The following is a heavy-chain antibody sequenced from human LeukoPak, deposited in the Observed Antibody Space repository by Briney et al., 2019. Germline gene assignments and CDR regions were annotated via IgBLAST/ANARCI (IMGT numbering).Heavy chain of an antibody. CDR2: ISVSGGST. V-gene: IGHV3-23*01. D-gene: IGHD3-10*01. CDR1: GFTFSSYA. J-gene: IGHJ5*02. CDR3: AKSSLLWFGESPNWFDP. Sequence: GGSLRLSCAASGFTFSSYAMSWVRQAPGKGLEWVSAISVSGGSTYYADSVKGRFTISRDNSKNTLYLQMNSLRAEDTAVYYCAKSSLLWFGESPNWFDPWGQGTLVTVSS.